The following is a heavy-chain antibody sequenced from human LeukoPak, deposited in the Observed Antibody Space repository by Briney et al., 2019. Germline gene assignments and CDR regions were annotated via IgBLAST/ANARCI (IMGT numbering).Heavy chain of an antibody. J-gene: IGHJ4*02. CDR2: VYSGNDGT. D-gene: IGHD3-10*01. V-gene: IGHV3-66*02. CDR1: GFAVSTDN. Sequence: GGSLRLSCAASGFAVSTDNMSWVRQVPGKGLEWVSVVYSGNDGTNYADSVRGRFTISRDDSKNMVYLQMNNLRLEDAAVYYCTKRSRGYYDYWGQGTLVTVSS. CDR3: TKRSRGYYDY.